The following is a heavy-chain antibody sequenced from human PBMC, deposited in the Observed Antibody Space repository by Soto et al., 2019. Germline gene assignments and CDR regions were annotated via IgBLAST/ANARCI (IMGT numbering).Heavy chain of an antibody. CDR3: ARVVTYCTNGVCYSFDY. J-gene: IGHJ4*02. CDR2: ISSSSSYI. CDR1: GFTFSSYS. Sequence: GGSLRLSCAASGFTFSSYSMNWVRQAPGKGLEWVSSISSSSSYIYYADSVKGRFTISRDNAKNSLYLQMNSLRAEDTAVYYCARVVTYCTNGVCYSFDYWGQGTLATVSS. V-gene: IGHV3-21*01. D-gene: IGHD2-8*01.